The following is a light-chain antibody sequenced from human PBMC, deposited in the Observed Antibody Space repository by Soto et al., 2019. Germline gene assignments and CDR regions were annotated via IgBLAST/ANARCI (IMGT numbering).Light chain of an antibody. CDR2: ENN. J-gene: IGLJ2*01. CDR3: GTWDSSLSVV. Sequence: QSVLTQPPSVSAAPGQTATISCSGSSSNIGNNYVSWYQQLPGTAPKLLIYENNKRPSGIPDRFSGSKSGTSATLGITGLQTGDEADYYCGTWDSSLSVVFGGGTQLTVL. CDR1: SSNIGNNY. V-gene: IGLV1-51*02.